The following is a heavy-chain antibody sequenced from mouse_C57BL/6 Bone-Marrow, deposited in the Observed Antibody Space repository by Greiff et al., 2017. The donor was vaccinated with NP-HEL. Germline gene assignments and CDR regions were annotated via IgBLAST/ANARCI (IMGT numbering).Heavy chain of an antibody. CDR2: IWSGGST. D-gene: IGHD4-1*01. CDR3: ARNRNWDGGFAY. Sequence: QVQLKESGPGLVQPSQSLSITCTVSGFSLTSYGVHWVRQSPGKGLEWLGVIWSGGSTAYNAAFISRLSISKDDSKSQVFFKMSSLQADDTAVYYCARNRNWDGGFAYWGQGTLVTVSA. V-gene: IGHV2-2*01. CDR1: GFSLTSYG. J-gene: IGHJ3*01.